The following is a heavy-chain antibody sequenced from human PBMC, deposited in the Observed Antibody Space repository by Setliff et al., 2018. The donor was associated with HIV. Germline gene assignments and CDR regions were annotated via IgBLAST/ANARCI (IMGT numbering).Heavy chain of an antibody. Sequence: GASVKVSCKAFGYTFSTNAIHWVRQAPGQRLEWMGYTNAGDDNTRYSEKFQGRVTITRDTSANTAYMELSSLRSEDTAVYYCARGSCSGCYLSYYWGLGTLVTVSS. D-gene: IGHD6-19*01. J-gene: IGHJ4*02. V-gene: IGHV1-3*01. CDR1: GYTFSTNA. CDR2: TNAGDDNT. CDR3: ARGSCSGCYLSYY.